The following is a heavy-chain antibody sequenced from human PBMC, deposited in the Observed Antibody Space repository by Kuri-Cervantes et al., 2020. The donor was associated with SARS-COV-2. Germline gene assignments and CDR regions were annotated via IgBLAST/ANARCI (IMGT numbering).Heavy chain of an antibody. D-gene: IGHD5-18*01. J-gene: IGHJ6*02. V-gene: IGHV3-23*01. Sequence: GESLKISCAASGFTFSSYGMSWVRQAPGKGLEWVSAISGSGGSTYYADSVKGRFTISRDNSKNTLYLQMNSLRAEDTAVYYCARVHSYGPQDYYYGMDVWGQGTTVTVSS. CDR2: ISGSGGST. CDR1: GFTFSSYG. CDR3: ARVHSYGPQDYYYGMDV.